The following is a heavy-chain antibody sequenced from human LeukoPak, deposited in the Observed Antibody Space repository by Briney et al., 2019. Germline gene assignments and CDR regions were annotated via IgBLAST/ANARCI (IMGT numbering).Heavy chain of an antibody. Sequence: PGGSLRLSCAASGFTFSSFWMSWVRQAPGKGLEWVANIKQDGSEKYYVDSVKGRFTISRDNAKNSLYLQVNSLRAEDTAVYYCARGYCSSTSCRLGGYYFDYWGQGTLVTVSS. CDR1: GFTFSSFW. CDR2: IKQDGSEK. J-gene: IGHJ4*02. V-gene: IGHV3-7*03. D-gene: IGHD2-2*01. CDR3: ARGYCSSTSCRLGGYYFDY.